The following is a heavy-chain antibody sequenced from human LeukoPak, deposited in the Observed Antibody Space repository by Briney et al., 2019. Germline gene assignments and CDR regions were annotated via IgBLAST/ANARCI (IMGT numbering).Heavy chain of an antibody. D-gene: IGHD3-9*01. V-gene: IGHV4-34*01. CDR2: INHSGST. J-gene: IGHJ6*02. CDR3: ARGAYFDWLLPLDYYYGMDV. Sequence: PSETLSLTCAVYGGSFSGYYWSWIRQPPGKGLEWIGEINHSGSTNYNPSLKSRVTISVDTSKNQFSLKLSSVTAADTAVYYCARGAYFDWLLPLDYYYGMDVWGQGTTVTVSS. CDR1: GGSFSGYY.